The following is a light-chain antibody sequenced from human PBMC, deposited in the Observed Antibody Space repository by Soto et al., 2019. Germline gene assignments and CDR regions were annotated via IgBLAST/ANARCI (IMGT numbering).Light chain of an antibody. J-gene: IGLJ1*01. CDR1: SGHSSFA. V-gene: IGLV4-69*01. Sequence: QTVVTQSPSASASLGASVKLTCTLSSGHSSFAIAWHQQRPGKGPRYLIKINIDGSHNKGDGIPDRFSGSSSGAERYLTISSLQSEDEADYYCQTWGTDIPYVFGTGTKVTVL. CDR2: INIDGSH. CDR3: QTWGTDIPYV.